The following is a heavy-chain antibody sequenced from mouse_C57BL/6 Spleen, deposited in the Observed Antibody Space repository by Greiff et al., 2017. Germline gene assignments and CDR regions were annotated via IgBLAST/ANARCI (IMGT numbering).Heavy chain of an antibody. J-gene: IGHJ4*01. CDR1: GYTFTDYY. Sequence: EVQLQQSGPELVKPGASVKISCKASGYTFTDYYMNWVKQSHGKSLEWIGDINPNNGGTSYNQKFKGKATLTVDKYSSTAYMELRSLTSEDSAVYYCARKTVVPYYYAMDYWGQGTSVTVSS. D-gene: IGHD1-1*01. CDR3: ARKTVVPYYYAMDY. CDR2: INPNNGGT. V-gene: IGHV1-26*01.